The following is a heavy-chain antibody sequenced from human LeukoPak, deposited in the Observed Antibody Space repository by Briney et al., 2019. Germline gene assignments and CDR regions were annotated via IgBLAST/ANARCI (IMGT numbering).Heavy chain of an antibody. CDR1: GFTFSNAW. CDR3: TTEYDSSGYSLGFDY. D-gene: IGHD3-22*01. Sequence: GGSLRLSCAASGFTFSNAWMSWVRQAPGKGLEWVGRIKSKTDGGTTDYAAPVKGRFTISRDDSKNTLYLQMNSLKTEDTAVYYCTTEYDSSGYSLGFDYWGQGTLVTVSS. V-gene: IGHV3-15*01. CDR2: IKSKTDGGTT. J-gene: IGHJ4*02.